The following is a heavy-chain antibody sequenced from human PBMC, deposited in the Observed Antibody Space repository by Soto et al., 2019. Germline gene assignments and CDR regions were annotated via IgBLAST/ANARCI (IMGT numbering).Heavy chain of an antibody. CDR3: TRRVGAAAGTRQGFDY. V-gene: IGHV1-46*01. D-gene: IGHD6-13*01. CDR1: GYTFTSYY. CDR2: IDPSGAST. J-gene: IGHJ4*02. Sequence: ASVKVSCKASGYTFTSYYVHWVRQAPGQGLEWVGVIDPSGASTNYAQKFQGRVTLTRDTSTSTVYMELSSLRSEDTAVYYCTRRVGAAAGTRQGFDYWGQGTLVTVSS.